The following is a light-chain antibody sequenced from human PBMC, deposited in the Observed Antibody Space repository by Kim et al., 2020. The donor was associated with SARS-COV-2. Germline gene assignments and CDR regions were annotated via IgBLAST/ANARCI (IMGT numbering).Light chain of an antibody. CDR2: GKN. V-gene: IGLV3-19*01. J-gene: IGLJ2*01. Sequence: VAVGQKVRITCQGDSLRSYYATGYQQKPGQAPIVVIYGKNNRPSGIPDRFSGSSSGNTASLTITGTQAGDEADYYCNSRDSNDNVVFGGGTKVTVL. CDR3: NSRDSNDNVV. CDR1: SLRSYY.